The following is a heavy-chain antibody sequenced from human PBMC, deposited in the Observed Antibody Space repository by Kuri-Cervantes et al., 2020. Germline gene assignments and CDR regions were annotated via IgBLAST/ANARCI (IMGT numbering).Heavy chain of an antibody. CDR1: GFTFSTYA. J-gene: IGHJ4*02. D-gene: IGHD1-26*01. Sequence: LSLTCAASGFTFSTYAMSWVRQAPGKGLEWVSGIDISGGGTYYADSVRGRFTISRDNSKGTFYLQMNNLRGEDTAVYYCAKGSSGSYWTVDSWGQGTLVTVSS. CDR3: AKGSSGSYWTVDS. V-gene: IGHV3-23*01. CDR2: IDISGGGT.